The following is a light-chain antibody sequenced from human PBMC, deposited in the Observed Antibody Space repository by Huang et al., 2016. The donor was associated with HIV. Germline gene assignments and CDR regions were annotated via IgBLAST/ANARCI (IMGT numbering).Light chain of an antibody. CDR3: QQYNNWPPWT. V-gene: IGKV3D-15*01. J-gene: IGKJ1*01. CDR1: QSLGSN. CDR2: GAS. Sequence: ELVLTQSPATLSVSPGERATLSCRAGQSLGSNLAWYQQKPGQAPRLLIYGASTRATGIPTRCSGSGSGTEFTLTISSLQSEDFAFYYCQQYNNWPPWTFGQGTKVESK.